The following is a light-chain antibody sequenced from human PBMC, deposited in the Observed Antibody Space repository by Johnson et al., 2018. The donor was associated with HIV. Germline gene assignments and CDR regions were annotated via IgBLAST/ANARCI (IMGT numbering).Light chain of an antibody. CDR2: DND. CDR3: GTWDSYLTAGV. CDR1: YSNIGSNY. V-gene: IGLV1-51*01. Sequence: QAVLTQPPSVSAAPGQTVTISCSGSYSNIGSNYVSWYQQLPGTASKLLIYDNDKRPSGISDRFSASKSGTSATLCITGLQPGDEADYYCGTWDSYLTAGVFGSGTKVTVL. J-gene: IGLJ1*01.